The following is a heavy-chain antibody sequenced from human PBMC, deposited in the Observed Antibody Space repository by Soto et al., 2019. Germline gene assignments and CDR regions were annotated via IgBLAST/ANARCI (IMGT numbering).Heavy chain of an antibody. D-gene: IGHD3-9*01. J-gene: IGHJ5*02. Sequence: QPGGSLRLSCVASGFTFSSYSMNWVRQAPGKGLEWVSSISSSSSTYYADSVKGRFTISRDNSKNTLYLQMNSLRAEDTAVYYCAKDIPRDLFNWFDPWGEGPLVTLSS. CDR2: ISSSSST. V-gene: IGHV3-23*01. CDR1: GFTFSSYS. CDR3: AKDIPRDLFNWFDP.